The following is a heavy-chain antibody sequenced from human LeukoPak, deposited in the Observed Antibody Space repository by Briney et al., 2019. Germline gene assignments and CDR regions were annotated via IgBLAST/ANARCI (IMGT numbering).Heavy chain of an antibody. V-gene: IGHV1-69*04. CDR2: IIPILGIA. J-gene: IGHJ4*02. Sequence: GASVKVSCKASGGTFSSYAISWVRQAPGQGLEWMGRIIPILGIANYAQKFRGRVTITADKSTSTAYMELSSLRSEDTAVYYCAGEGSPNSSGWYTEFDYWGQGTLVTVSS. D-gene: IGHD6-19*01. CDR3: AGEGSPNSSGWYTEFDY. CDR1: GGTFSSYA.